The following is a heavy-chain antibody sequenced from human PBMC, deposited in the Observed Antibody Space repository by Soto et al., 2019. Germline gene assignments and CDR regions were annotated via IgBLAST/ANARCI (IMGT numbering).Heavy chain of an antibody. V-gene: IGHV1-2*04. D-gene: IGHD2-2*01. Sequence: QVQLVQSGAEVKKPGASVKVSCKASGYTFTGYYMHWVRQARGQGLEWMGWINPNSGGTNYAQKFQGWVTMTRDTSISTAYMELSSLRSDDTAVYYCARSSLVVPAAIPLAFDPWGQGTLVTVSS. CDR3: ARSSLVVPAAIPLAFDP. J-gene: IGHJ5*02. CDR2: INPNSGGT. CDR1: GYTFTGYY.